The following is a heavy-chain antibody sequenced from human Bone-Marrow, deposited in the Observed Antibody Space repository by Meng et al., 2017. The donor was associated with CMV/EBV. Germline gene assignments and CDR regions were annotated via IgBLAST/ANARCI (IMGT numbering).Heavy chain of an antibody. CDR1: GFTFSDYY. Sequence: GESLKISCAASGFTFSDYYMSWIRQAPGKGLEWVSYISSSGSTIYYADSVKGRFTISRDNAKNSLYLQMNSLRAEDTAVYYCARYCSRTSCYILLQNGMDVWGQGTTVTVSS. CDR2: ISSSGSTI. D-gene: IGHD2-2*02. CDR3: ARYCSRTSCYILLQNGMDV. V-gene: IGHV3-11*01. J-gene: IGHJ6*02.